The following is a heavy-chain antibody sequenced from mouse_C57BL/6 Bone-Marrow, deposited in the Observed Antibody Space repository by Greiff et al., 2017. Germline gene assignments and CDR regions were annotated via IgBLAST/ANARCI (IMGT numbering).Heavy chain of an antibody. CDR2: IDPSDSYT. Sequence: QVQLQQPGAELVKPGASVKLSCKASGYTFTSYWMQWVKQRPGQGLEWIGEIDPSDSYTNYNQKFKGKATFTADTSSNTAYMQLSSLTTEDSAIYYCATLSRYFDVWGTGTTVTVSS. J-gene: IGHJ1*03. CDR3: ATLSRYFDV. CDR1: GYTFTSYW. V-gene: IGHV1-50*01. D-gene: IGHD1-1*01.